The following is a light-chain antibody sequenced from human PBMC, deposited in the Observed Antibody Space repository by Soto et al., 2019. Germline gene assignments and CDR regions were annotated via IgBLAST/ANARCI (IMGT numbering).Light chain of an antibody. CDR2: GAS. V-gene: IGKV3-15*01. J-gene: IGKJ1*01. Sequence: ETTLTQSPATLSASPGERVTLSCRATQSVTYNLAWYQQKPGQAPRLLIYGASTRPTGIPARFSGRGSGTEFTLTITSLQSEDFAVYYCQQYNAWMWTFGQGTKLAIK. CDR1: QSVTYN. CDR3: QQYNAWMWT.